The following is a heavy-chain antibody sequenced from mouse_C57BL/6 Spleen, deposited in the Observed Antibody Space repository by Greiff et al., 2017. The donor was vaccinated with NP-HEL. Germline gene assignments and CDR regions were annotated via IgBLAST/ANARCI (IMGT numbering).Heavy chain of an antibody. D-gene: IGHD1-1*01. V-gene: IGHV1-37*01. J-gene: IGHJ3*01. CDR3: ERGEGGGSSYAWFAY. CDR1: GYSFTGYF. Sequence: VQLKESGPELVKPGASVKISCKASGYSFTGYFMNWVKQSHGKSLEWIGRINPYNGDTFSNQKFKGKATLTVDKSSSTANMELLSLTSEDFAVYYCERGEGGGSSYAWFAYWGQGTLVTVSA. CDR2: INPYNGDT.